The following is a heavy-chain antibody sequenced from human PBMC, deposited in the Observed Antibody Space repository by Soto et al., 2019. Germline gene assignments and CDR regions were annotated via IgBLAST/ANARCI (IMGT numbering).Heavy chain of an antibody. V-gene: IGHV4-30-4*01. CDR1: GDSISTADYY. Sequence: TSETLSLTCTVSGDSISTADYYWNWIRQPPGKGLEWIGYIYYSGNTYYIPSLKSRVTISVDTSKNQISLKLNSVTAADTAVYYCARGIYSTSSFFDSWGQGTLVTVSS. D-gene: IGHD6-6*01. CDR3: ARGIYSTSSFFDS. CDR2: IYYSGNT. J-gene: IGHJ4*02.